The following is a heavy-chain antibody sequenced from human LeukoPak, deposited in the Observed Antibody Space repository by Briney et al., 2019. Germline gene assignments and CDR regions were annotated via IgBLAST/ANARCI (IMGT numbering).Heavy chain of an antibody. J-gene: IGHJ6*04. CDR1: RGTFSSYA. V-gene: IGHV1-69*01. CDR2: IIPIFGTA. CDR3: ARREYQLPKYYYYGMDV. Sequence: AASVKVSCKASRGTFSSYAISWVRQAPGQGLEWMGGIIPIFGTANYAQKFQGGVTITADESTSTAYMELSSLRSEDTAVYYCARREYQLPKYYYYGMDVWGKGTTVTVSS. D-gene: IGHD2-2*01.